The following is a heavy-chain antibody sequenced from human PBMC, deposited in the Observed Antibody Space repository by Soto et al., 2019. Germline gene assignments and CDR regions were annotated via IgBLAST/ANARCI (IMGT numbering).Heavy chain of an antibody. D-gene: IGHD6-19*01. Sequence: GGSLRLSCAASGFTFSSYNMNWVRQAPGKGLEWVSYISSGRGTVYYADSVKGRFTISRDNAKTSLYLQMNSLRDEDTAVYYCARLYGAVAGLYWYFDLWGGGTLVTVSS. CDR1: GFTFSSYN. CDR3: ARLYGAVAGLYWYFDL. CDR2: ISSGRGTV. J-gene: IGHJ2*01. V-gene: IGHV3-48*02.